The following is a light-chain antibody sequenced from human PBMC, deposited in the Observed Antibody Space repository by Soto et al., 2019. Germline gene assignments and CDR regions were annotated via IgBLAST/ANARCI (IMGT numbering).Light chain of an antibody. CDR3: SSYPSTSVL. Sequence: QSALTQPASVSGSPGQSITISCTGTNSDVGAYNYVSWYQHLPGKAPTLIIFEVRHRPSGVSNRFSGSKSGNTASLIISGLQAADEADYYCSSYPSTSVLFGGGTKLTVL. CDR1: NSDVGAYNY. CDR2: EVR. V-gene: IGLV2-14*01. J-gene: IGLJ2*01.